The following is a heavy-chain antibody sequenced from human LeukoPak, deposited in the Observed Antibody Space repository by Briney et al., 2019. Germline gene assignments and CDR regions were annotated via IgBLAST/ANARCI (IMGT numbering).Heavy chain of an antibody. J-gene: IGHJ5*02. CDR2: TYYSGST. V-gene: IGHV4-59*01. CDR1: GGSISSYY. D-gene: IGHD2/OR15-2a*01. CDR3: ARGLWKVNWFDP. Sequence: SETLSLTCTVSGGSISSYYWSWIRQPPGKGLEWIGYTYYSGSTNYNPSLKSRVTISVDTSKNQFSLKLSSVTAADTAVYYCARGLWKVNWFDPWGQGTLVTVSS.